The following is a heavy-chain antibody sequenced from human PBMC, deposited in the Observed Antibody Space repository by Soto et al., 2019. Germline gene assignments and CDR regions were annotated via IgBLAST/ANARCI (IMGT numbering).Heavy chain of an antibody. CDR1: GGTFSSYA. Sequence: SSVKVYRKAPGGTFSSYAISWVRKTKKKGLEWMGGIIPIFGTADYAQKFQGRVTITADESTSTGNMELSSLRSEDTAVYFCSSDYDSSGYYYRGLDYWGQGTLVTVSS. D-gene: IGHD3-22*01. V-gene: IGHV1-69*13. J-gene: IGHJ4*02. CDR2: IIPIFGTA. CDR3: SSDYDSSGYYYRGLDY.